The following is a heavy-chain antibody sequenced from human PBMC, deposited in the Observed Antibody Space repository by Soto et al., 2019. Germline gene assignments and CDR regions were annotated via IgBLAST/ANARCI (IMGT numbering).Heavy chain of an antibody. V-gene: IGHV1-69*13. CDR2: IIPILGSA. J-gene: IGHJ3*02. CDR3: ASRERVDAFDI. CDR1: GGSFSSNA. D-gene: IGHD1-26*01. Sequence: SVKVSCKASGGSFSSNAISWVRQAPGQGLEWMGGIIPILGSANYAQKFQDRLTITADGSTTTTYMELNSLRSEDAAVYYCASRERVDAFDIWGQGTLVTVPS.